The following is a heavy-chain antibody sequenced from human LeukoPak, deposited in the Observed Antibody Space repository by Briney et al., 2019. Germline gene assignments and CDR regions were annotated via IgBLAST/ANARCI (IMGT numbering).Heavy chain of an antibody. CDR3: AKKGYYDGSGYYMYYFDH. CDR1: GFTVSSNY. CDR2: IYSGGST. V-gene: IGHV3-66*01. J-gene: IGHJ4*02. Sequence: PGGSLRLSCAASGFTVSSNYMSWVRQAPGKGLEWVSVIYSGGSTYYAGSVKGRFTISRDNSKNTLYLQMNSLRAEDTAVYYCAKKGYYDGSGYYMYYFDHWGQGTLVTVSS. D-gene: IGHD3-22*01.